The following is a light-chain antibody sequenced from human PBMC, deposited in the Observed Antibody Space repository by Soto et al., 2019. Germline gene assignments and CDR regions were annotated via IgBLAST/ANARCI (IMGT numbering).Light chain of an antibody. V-gene: IGKV3-20*01. CDR1: QTITGSN. J-gene: IGKJ1*01. CDR2: GAS. Sequence: EIVWTQSPGILSLSPGERATLSCRASQTITGSNLAWYQQKPGQAPRLLIYGASIRATGIPDRFSGRGSGTDFTLTISRLEPEDFAVYYCQQYGSSPRTFGQGTKVEIK. CDR3: QQYGSSPRT.